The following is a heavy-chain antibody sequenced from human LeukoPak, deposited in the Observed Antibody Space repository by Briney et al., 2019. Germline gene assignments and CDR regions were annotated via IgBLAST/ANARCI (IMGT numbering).Heavy chain of an antibody. D-gene: IGHD3-10*01. CDR1: GGSISSYY. J-gene: IGHJ4*02. Sequence: SETLSLTCTVSGGSISSYYWSWIRQSAGKGLEWIGRIYTSGSTNYNPSLKSRVTISVDTSKNQFSLKLSSVTAADTAVYYCARRVVRGVRPFFFDYWGQGTLVTVSS. CDR3: ARRVVRGVRPFFFDY. V-gene: IGHV4-4*07. CDR2: IYTSGST.